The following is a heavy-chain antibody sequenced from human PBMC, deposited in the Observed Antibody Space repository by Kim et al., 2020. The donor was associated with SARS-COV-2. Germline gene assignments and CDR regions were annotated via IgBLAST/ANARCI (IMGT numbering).Heavy chain of an antibody. CDR1: GGSFSGYY. CDR2: INHSGST. D-gene: IGHD6-19*01. V-gene: IGHV4-34*01. Sequence: SETLSLTCAVYGGSFSGYYWSWIRQPPGKGLEWIGEINHSGSTNYNPSLKSRVTISVDTSKNQFSLKLSSVTAADTAVYYCARGERAVAGTNRRVYYFDYWGQGTLVTVSS. CDR3: ARGERAVAGTNRRVYYFDY. J-gene: IGHJ4*02.